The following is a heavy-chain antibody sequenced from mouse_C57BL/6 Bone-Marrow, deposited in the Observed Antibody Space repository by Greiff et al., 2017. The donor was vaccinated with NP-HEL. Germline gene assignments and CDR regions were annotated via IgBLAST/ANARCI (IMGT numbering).Heavy chain of an antibody. CDR2: ISNLAYSI. CDR3: ARRGDYGSSLYYFDD. V-gene: IGHV5-15*04. J-gene: IGHJ2*01. D-gene: IGHD1-1*01. Sequence: EVKLVESGGGLVQPGGSLKLSCAASGFTFSDYGMAWVRRAPRQGPEWVAFISNLAYSIYYADTVTGRFTISGENAKNTLYLEMSSLRSEDTAMYDCARRGDYGSSLYYFDDWGKGTTLTVSS. CDR1: GFTFSDYG.